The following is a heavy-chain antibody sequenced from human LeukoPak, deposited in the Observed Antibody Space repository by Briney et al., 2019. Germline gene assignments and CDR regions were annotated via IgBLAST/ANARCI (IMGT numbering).Heavy chain of an antibody. J-gene: IGHJ5*02. CDR3: AKDVTYYFGSGSNPNWFDP. V-gene: IGHV3-23*01. D-gene: IGHD3-10*01. CDR1: GFTLSSYA. Sequence: PGGSLRLSCAASGFTLSSYAMSWVRQAPGKGLEWVSGISGSDASTYYTDSVKGRFTISRDNSKNTLYLHMNSLRAEDTAVYYCAKDVTYYFGSGSNPNWFDPWGQGTPVTVSS. CDR2: ISGSDAST.